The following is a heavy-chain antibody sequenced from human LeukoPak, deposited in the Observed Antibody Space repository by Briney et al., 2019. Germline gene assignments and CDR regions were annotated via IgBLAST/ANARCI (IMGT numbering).Heavy chain of an antibody. Sequence: PSETLSLTCAVYGGSFTGYYWSWIRQPPGKGLELIGEINHSGSTNYNPSLKSRVTISVDTSKNQFSLKLSSVTAADTAVYYCARGLITMVRGVIITWFDPWGQGILVTVSS. D-gene: IGHD3-10*01. CDR2: INHSGST. V-gene: IGHV4-34*01. CDR1: GGSFTGYY. CDR3: ARGLITMVRGVIITWFDP. J-gene: IGHJ5*02.